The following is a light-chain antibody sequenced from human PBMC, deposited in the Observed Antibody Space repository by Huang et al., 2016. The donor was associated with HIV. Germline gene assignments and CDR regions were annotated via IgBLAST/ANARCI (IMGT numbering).Light chain of an antibody. J-gene: IGKJ4*01. CDR2: AAA. V-gene: IGKV1-39*01. CDR1: QSIDTS. CDR3: QQSYSTPLT. Sequence: DIQMTQSPSSLSASVGDRVTITCRASQSIDTSLNWYQQKPGKAPKLLIYAAAILQRGVPSRFSGSGSGTDFTLTISSLQPEDFATFYWQQSYSTPLTFGGGTKVEIK.